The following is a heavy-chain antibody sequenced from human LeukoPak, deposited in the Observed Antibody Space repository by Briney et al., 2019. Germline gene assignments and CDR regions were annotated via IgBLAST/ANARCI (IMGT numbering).Heavy chain of an antibody. CDR3: ARGAKDDSSGYHYRNWYFDL. CDR2: INHSGST. CDR1: GGSFSGYY. Sequence: SETLSLTCAVYGGSFSGYYWRWIRQPPGKGLEWIGEINHSGSTNYNPSLKSRVTISVDTSKNQFSLKLSSVTAADTAVYYCARGAKDDSSGYHYRNWYFDLWGRGTLVTVSS. J-gene: IGHJ2*01. D-gene: IGHD3-22*01. V-gene: IGHV4-34*01.